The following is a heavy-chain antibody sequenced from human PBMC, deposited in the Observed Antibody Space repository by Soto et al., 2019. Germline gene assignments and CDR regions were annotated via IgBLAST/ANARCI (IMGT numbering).Heavy chain of an antibody. Sequence: GESLKISCKGSGYSFTSYWIGWVRPMPGKGLEWMGIIYPGDSDTRYSPSFQGQVTISADKSISTAYLQWSSLKASDTAMYYCARPYCGGDCYSSGYFDYWGQGTLVTVSS. CDR3: ARPYCGGDCYSSGYFDY. CDR1: GYSFTSYW. CDR2: IYPGDSDT. D-gene: IGHD2-21*02. V-gene: IGHV5-51*01. J-gene: IGHJ4*02.